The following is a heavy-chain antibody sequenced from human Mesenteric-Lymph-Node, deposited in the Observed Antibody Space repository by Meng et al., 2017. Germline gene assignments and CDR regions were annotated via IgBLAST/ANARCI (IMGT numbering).Heavy chain of an antibody. Sequence: LRQWGEGLLKPSTAFSLPFVVNGGSFSGYYWSWILQPPGKGLEWIGEINHSGSTNYNPSLKIRVTISVDTSKNQFSLKLSSVTAADTAVYYCGRVREVGADWGQGTLVTVSS. CDR3: GRVREVGAD. CDR1: GGSFSGYY. CDR2: INHSGST. V-gene: IGHV4-34*01. J-gene: IGHJ4*02. D-gene: IGHD1-26*01.